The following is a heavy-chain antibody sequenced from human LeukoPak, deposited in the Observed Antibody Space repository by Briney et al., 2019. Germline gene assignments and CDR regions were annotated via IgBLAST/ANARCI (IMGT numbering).Heavy chain of an antibody. J-gene: IGHJ6*03. D-gene: IGHD3-3*01. CDR3: ARERGEYDFWSGVNYYYMDV. CDR2: IKQDGSEK. CDR1: GFTFSSYW. V-gene: IGHV3-7*01. Sequence: GGSLRLSCAASGFTFSSYWMSWVRQAPGKGLEWVANIKQDGSEKYYVDSVKGRFTISRDNAKNSLYLQMNSLRAEDTAVYYCARERGEYDFWSGVNYYYMDVWGKGTTVTVSS.